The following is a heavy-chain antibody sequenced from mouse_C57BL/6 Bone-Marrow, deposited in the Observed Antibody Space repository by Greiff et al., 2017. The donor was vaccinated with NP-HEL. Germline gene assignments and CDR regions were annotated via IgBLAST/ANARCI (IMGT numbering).Heavy chain of an antibody. CDR2: ISYDGSN. V-gene: IGHV3-6*01. CDR3: ARDYYYGSSEWYFDV. D-gene: IGHD1-1*01. J-gene: IGHJ1*03. CDR1: GYSITSGYY. Sequence: EVKLMESGPGLVKPSQSLSLTCSVTGYSITSGYYWNWIRQFPGNKLEWMGYISYDGSNNYNPSLKNRISITRDTSKNQFFLKLNSVTTEDTATYYCARDYYYGSSEWYFDVWGTGTTVTVSS.